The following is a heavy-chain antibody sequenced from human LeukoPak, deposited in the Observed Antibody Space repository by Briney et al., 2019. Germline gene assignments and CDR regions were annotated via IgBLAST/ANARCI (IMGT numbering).Heavy chain of an antibody. CDR2: ISSGSEK. V-gene: IGHV3-30*04. CDR1: GFTFSIFP. Sequence: GRSLRLSCEASGFTFSIFPMHWVRQAPGKGLEWVALISSGSEKYYADSVKGRFTLSSDNSKNMLYLQMNSLSADDTAVYYCARDLELSAVYYFDSWGQGTLVIVSS. CDR3: ARDLELSAVYYFDS. D-gene: IGHD3-3*01. J-gene: IGHJ4*02.